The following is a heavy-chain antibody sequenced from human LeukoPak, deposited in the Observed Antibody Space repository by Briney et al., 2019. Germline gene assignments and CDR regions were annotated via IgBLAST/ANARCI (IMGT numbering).Heavy chain of an antibody. D-gene: IGHD4-17*01. J-gene: IGHJ3*02. CDR2: IYSGGST. V-gene: IGHV3-53*01. CDR3: ARGDGDRTDAFDI. Sequence: GGSLRLSCAASGFIVSSNYMSWVRQAPGKGLEWVSVIYSGGSTYYADSVKGRFTISRDNSKNTLYLQMNSLRAEDTAVYYCARGDGDRTDAFDIWGQGTMVTVSS. CDR1: GFIVSSNY.